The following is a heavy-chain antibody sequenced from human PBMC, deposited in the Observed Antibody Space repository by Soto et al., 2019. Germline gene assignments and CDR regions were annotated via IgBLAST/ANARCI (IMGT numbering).Heavy chain of an antibody. CDR2: INSDGSST. Sequence: GESLKISCAASGFTFSSYWMHWVRQAPGKGLVWVSRINSDGSSTSYADSVKGRFTISRDNAKNTLYLQMNSLRAEDTAVYYCARGPGKYCSGGSCYSDYYYYMDVWGKGTTVTVSS. V-gene: IGHV3-74*01. CDR1: GFTFSSYW. D-gene: IGHD2-15*01. CDR3: ARGPGKYCSGGSCYSDYYYYMDV. J-gene: IGHJ6*03.